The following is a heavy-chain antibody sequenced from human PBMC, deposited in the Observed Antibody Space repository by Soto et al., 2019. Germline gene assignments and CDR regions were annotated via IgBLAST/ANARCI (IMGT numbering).Heavy chain of an antibody. Sequence: ASETLSLTCTVSGDSISSSSYYWGWIRQPPGKGLEWIGSIYYSGSTFYNPSLESRITMSVDTSKNQFSLKLSSVTAADTAVYCCARPYDSSGYYYWGQGTLVTVSS. J-gene: IGHJ4*02. CDR2: IYYSGST. V-gene: IGHV4-39*01. D-gene: IGHD3-22*01. CDR1: GDSISSSSYY. CDR3: ARPYDSSGYYY.